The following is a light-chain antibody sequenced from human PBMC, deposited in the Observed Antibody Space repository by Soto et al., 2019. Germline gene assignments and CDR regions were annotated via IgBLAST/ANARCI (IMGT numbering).Light chain of an antibody. V-gene: IGKV3-20*01. Sequence: EIVLTQSPGTLSLSPGERATLSCRASQSVSSSYLAWHQQKPGQAPRLLIYGASSRATGIPDRFSGGGSGTDFTLTISRLEPEDFAVYYCQRYGSSRTFGPGTKVDIK. CDR2: GAS. CDR1: QSVSSSY. CDR3: QRYGSSRT. J-gene: IGKJ3*01.